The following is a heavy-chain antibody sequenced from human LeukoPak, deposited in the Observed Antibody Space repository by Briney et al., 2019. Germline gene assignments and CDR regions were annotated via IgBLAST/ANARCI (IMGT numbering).Heavy chain of an antibody. CDR1: GFTFSSYA. CDR2: ISYDGSNK. J-gene: IGHJ4*02. CDR3: ARELAD. Sequence: GGSLRLSCAASGFTFSSYAMHWVRQAPGKGLEWVAVISYDGSNKYYADSVKGRFTISRDNSKNTLYLQLTSPRAEDTAVYYCARELADWGKGTLVTASS. V-gene: IGHV3-30-3*01.